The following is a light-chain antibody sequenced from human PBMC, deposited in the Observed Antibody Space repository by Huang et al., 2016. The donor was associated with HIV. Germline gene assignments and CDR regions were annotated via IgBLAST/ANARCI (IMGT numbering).Light chain of an antibody. J-gene: IGKJ1*01. CDR1: QSISND. CDR3: QQSYSTPRT. V-gene: IGKV1-39*01. Sequence: DIQMTQSPSSLSASVGDRVTITCRARQSISNDLNGYQQKPGKAPKLLIYSASSLQSGVPSRCSGSGSGTDFTLTISSLQPEDFATYYCQQSYSTPRTFGQGTKVEIK. CDR2: SAS.